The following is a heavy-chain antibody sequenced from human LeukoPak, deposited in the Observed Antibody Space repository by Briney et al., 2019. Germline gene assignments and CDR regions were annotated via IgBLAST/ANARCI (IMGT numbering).Heavy chain of an antibody. CDR2: IYYSGST. V-gene: IGHV4-59*08. D-gene: IGHD6-19*01. Sequence: SETLSLTCTVSGGSISSYYWGWIRQPPGKGLEWIGYIYYSGSTNYNPSLKSRVTISVDTSKNQFSLKLSSVTAADTAVYYCARQPYSSGWRPLYYFDYWGQGTLVTVSS. CDR1: GGSISSYY. CDR3: ARQPYSSGWRPLYYFDY. J-gene: IGHJ4*02.